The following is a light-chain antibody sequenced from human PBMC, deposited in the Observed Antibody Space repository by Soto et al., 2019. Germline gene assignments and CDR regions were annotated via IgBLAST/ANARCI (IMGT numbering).Light chain of an antibody. V-gene: IGKV1-39*01. CDR2: AAS. J-gene: IGKJ4*01. CDR3: QQVNVYPST. Sequence: DIQMTQSPSSLSAPVGDEVTITCRASQTIMTYLNWYQLKPGKPPRLLIYAASSLQSGVPSRFSGGGSGTDFTLTISSLQPEDFATYYCQQVNVYPSTFGGGTKVDIK. CDR1: QTIMTY.